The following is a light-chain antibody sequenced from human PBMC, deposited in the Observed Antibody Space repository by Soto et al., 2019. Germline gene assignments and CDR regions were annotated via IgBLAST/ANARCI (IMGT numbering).Light chain of an antibody. V-gene: IGLV2-14*01. CDR2: DVS. CDR1: SSDVGSYNY. CDR3: SSYTTSSTYG. J-gene: IGLJ1*01. Sequence: QSVLTQPASVSGSPGQSITISCTGTSSDVGSYNYVSWYQQHPGKAPKVMIYDVSNRPSGVSYRFSGSKSGNTASLTISGLQAEDEADYYCSSYTTSSTYGFGTGTKVTV.